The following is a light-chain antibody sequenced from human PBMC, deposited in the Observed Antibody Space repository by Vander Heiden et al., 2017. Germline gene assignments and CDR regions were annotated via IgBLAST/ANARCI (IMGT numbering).Light chain of an antibody. J-gene: IGKJ2*01. V-gene: IGKV3-11*01. CDR3: QQRSNWPSYT. Sequence: EIVLTQSPATLSLSPGERATLSCRASQSVSSYLAWYQQKPVQAPRLLIYDASNRATGIPARSSGSGYGTDFTLTISSREPEDFAVYYCQQRSNWPSYTFGQGTKLEIK. CDR1: QSVSSY. CDR2: DAS.